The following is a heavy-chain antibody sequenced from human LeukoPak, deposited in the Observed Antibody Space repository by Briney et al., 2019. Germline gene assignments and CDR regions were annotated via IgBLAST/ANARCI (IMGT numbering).Heavy chain of an antibody. Sequence: SETLSLTCTVSGGSISSSSYYWGWIRQPPGKGLEWIGSIYYSGSTYYNPSLKSRVTISVDTSKNQFSLKLSSVTAADTAVYYCARDRGDYYPTIDYWGQGTLVTVSS. CDR1: GGSISSSSYY. V-gene: IGHV4-39*07. CDR3: ARDRGDYYPTIDY. D-gene: IGHD2-21*02. J-gene: IGHJ4*02. CDR2: IYYSGST.